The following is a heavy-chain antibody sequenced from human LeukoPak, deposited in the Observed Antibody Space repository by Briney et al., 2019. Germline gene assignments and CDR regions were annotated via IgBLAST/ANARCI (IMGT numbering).Heavy chain of an antibody. CDR1: GYTFTGYY. D-gene: IGHD2-2*01. CDR3: ARDLGGYCSSTSCYPFLDAFDI. CDR2: INPNSGGT. V-gene: IGHV1-2*02. Sequence: ASVKVSCKASGYTFTGYYMHWVRQAPGRGLEWMGWINPNSGGTNYAQKFQGRVTMTRDTSTSTVYMELSSLRSEDTAVYYCARDLGGYCSSTSCYPFLDAFDIWGQGTMVTVSS. J-gene: IGHJ3*02.